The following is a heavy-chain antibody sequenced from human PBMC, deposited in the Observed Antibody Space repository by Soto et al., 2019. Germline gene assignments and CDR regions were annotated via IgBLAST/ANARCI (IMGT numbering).Heavy chain of an antibody. CDR1: GFSVTSSH. CDR2: LSDSGGST. CDR3: ARDYYKYYDSSGYYRSPAY. Sequence: GGSLRLSCAASGFSVTSSHMTWVRQAPGKGLEWVSGLSDSGGSTYYADSVKGRFTISRDNSMNTLFLQMNSLRAEDTAVYYCARDYYKYYDSSGYYRSPAYWGQGT. V-gene: IGHV3-53*05. D-gene: IGHD3-22*01. J-gene: IGHJ4*02.